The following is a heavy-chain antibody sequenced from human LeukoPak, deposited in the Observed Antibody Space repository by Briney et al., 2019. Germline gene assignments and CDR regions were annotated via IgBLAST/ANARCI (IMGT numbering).Heavy chain of an antibody. CDR1: GFSFSGYA. Sequence: PGGSLRLSCAASGFSFSGYAIHWVREAPGKGLEWVALMSYNGGRKDYADSVKGRFTIDRDNSKNTVYLQMNSLRPDDTGIYSRARQESRNYQYEGLDYWGQGNLVTVSS. J-gene: IGHJ4*02. CDR3: ARQESRNYQYEGLDY. D-gene: IGHD3-16*01. CDR2: MSYNGGRK. V-gene: IGHV3-30*04.